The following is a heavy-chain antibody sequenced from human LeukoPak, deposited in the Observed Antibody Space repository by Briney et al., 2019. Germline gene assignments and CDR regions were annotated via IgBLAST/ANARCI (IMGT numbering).Heavy chain of an antibody. CDR1: RYTFTRYG. V-gene: IGHV1-18*01. D-gene: IGHD5-24*01. Sequence: GASANDSCKASRYTFTRYGISCVRQAPGPGLEGMGWISTYNGNTDYAQTLQGRVTITTDTSTSTAYMELRSLRSDDTAVYFCVRDLMAIPWAFDIWGQGTMVTVSS. CDR3: VRDLMAIPWAFDI. J-gene: IGHJ3*02. CDR2: ISTYNGNT.